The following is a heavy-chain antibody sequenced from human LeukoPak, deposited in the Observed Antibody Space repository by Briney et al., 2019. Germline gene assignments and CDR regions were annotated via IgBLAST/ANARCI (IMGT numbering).Heavy chain of an antibody. J-gene: IGHJ3*02. V-gene: IGHV3-73*01. CDR1: GFTFSGSA. D-gene: IGHD6-6*01. CDR3: TRPSSSYDAFDI. Sequence: GGSLRLSRAASGFTFSGSAMHWVRQASGKGLEWVGRIRSKANSYATAYAASVKGRFTISRDDSKNTAYLQMNSLKTEDTAVYYCTRPSSSYDAFDIRGQGTMVTVSS. CDR2: IRSKANSYAT.